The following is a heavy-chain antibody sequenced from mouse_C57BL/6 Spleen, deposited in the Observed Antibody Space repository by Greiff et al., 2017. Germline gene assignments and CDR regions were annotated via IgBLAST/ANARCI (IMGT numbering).Heavy chain of an antibody. CDR1: GYTFTSYW. J-gene: IGHJ3*01. Sequence: QVQLQQPGAELVKPGASVKMSCKASGYTFTSYWITWVKQRPGQGLEWIGDIYPGSGSTNYNEKFKSKATLTVDTSSSTAYMQLSSLTSEDSAVYYCAGSHYYGSSYPAWFAYWGQGTLVTVSA. CDR3: AGSHYYGSSYPAWFAY. D-gene: IGHD1-1*01. CDR2: IYPGSGST. V-gene: IGHV1-55*01.